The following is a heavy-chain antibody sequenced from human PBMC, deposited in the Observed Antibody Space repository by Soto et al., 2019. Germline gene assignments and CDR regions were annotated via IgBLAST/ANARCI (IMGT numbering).Heavy chain of an antibody. Sequence: EVQLVESGGGLVKPGGSLRLSCAASGFTFSHAWMNWVRQAPGKGLEWVGRIKSKTDGGATDYAAPVKGRFTISRDDSKITLYLQMNSLKTEDTAMYFCTTFRYYYDSSGYYLWDFWGQGTLVTVSS. CDR3: TTFRYYYDSSGYYLWDF. V-gene: IGHV3-15*07. J-gene: IGHJ4*02. D-gene: IGHD3-22*01. CDR1: GFTFSHAW. CDR2: IKSKTDGGAT.